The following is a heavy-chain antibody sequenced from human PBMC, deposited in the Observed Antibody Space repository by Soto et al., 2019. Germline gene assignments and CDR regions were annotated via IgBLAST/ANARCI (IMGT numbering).Heavy chain of an antibody. V-gene: IGHV1-2*06. CDR3: ARDGNFAFRGYSFAFDF. J-gene: IGHJ4*02. CDR1: GYRFTAYY. D-gene: IGHD5-18*01. Sequence: ASVKVSCTASGYRFTAYYIHWVRQAPGQGLEWMGRMNLDTGGTTYAQKFQGRVTMTRDTSISTAYMEVSSVKSDDTAMYYCARDGNFAFRGYSFAFDFWGQGTLVTVSS. CDR2: MNLDTGGT.